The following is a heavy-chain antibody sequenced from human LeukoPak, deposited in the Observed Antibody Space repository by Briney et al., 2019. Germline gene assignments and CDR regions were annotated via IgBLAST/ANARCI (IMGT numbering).Heavy chain of an antibody. J-gene: IGHJ6*04. D-gene: IGHD2-15*01. CDR1: GGSISTYY. CDR3: ARGGCRGGSCYSFYYGMDV. CDR2: IYYIGST. V-gene: IGHV4-59*01. Sequence: SETLSLTCTVSGGSISTYYWSWIRQPPGKGLEGIGYIYYIGSTNYNPSLKSRVTISVDTSKNQFSLKLNSVTAADTAVYYCARGGCRGGSCYSFYYGMDVWGKGTTVTVSS.